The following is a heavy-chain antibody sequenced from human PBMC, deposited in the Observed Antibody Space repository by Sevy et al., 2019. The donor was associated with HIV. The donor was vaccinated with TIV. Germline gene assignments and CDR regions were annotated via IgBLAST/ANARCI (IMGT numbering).Heavy chain of an antibody. CDR1: GFTFSSYG. J-gene: IGHJ4*02. CDR2: ISGSGGSGDKT. V-gene: IGHV3-23*01. Sequence: GGSLRLSCAASGFTFSSYGVSWVRQSPGKGLEWVSGISGSGGSGDKTNYADSVKGRFTISRDDSKNSLYLQLNSLRAEDTAIYYCARKYDSSGYFDYWGQGTLVTVSS. D-gene: IGHD3-22*01. CDR3: ARKYDSSGYFDY.